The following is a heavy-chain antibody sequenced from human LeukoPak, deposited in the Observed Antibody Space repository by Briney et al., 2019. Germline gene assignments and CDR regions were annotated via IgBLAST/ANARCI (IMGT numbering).Heavy chain of an antibody. CDR1: GYSFTFYW. CDR2: IDPSDSYT. CDR3: ARREAYCSSTSCRPFDY. V-gene: IGHV5-10-1*01. Sequence: PGESLKISCKSSGYSFTFYWISWVRQMPGKGLEWMGRIDPSDSYTNYSPSFQGHVTISADKSTSTAYLQWSSLKASDTAMYYCARREAYCSSTSCRPFDYWGQGTLVTVSS. D-gene: IGHD2-2*01. J-gene: IGHJ4*02.